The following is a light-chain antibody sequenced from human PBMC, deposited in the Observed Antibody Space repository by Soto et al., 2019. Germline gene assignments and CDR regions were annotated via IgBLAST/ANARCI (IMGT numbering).Light chain of an antibody. CDR2: ASS. V-gene: IGKV1-9*01. CDR3: QQLDSYPLT. J-gene: IGKJ4*01. Sequence: DIQLTQSPSFLSASVGDRVTITCRASQGINRYLAWYQQKPGEAPKLLLYASSTMQSGVPSRFSGSGSGTEFTLTISSLQPEDFAAYFCQQLDSYPLTFGGGTKVEIK. CDR1: QGINRY.